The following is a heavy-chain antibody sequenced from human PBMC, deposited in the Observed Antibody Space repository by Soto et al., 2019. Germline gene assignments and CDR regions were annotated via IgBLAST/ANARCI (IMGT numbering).Heavy chain of an antibody. J-gene: IGHJ4*02. V-gene: IGHV5-51*01. D-gene: IGHD3-10*01. CDR3: AGLGYYYRGSAGSDY. CDR2: IYPGASDT. Sequence: PGESLKFSCKVSGYTFTNYWIGWMRQVPGKGLEWMGIIYPGASDTRYSPSFQGQVTISADKSISTAYLQWSSLRASDSAMYYCAGLGYYYRGSAGSDYWGQGTLVTFSS. CDR1: GYTFTNYW.